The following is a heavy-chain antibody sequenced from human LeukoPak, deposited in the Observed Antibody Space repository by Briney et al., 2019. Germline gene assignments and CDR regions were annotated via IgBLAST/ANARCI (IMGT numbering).Heavy chain of an antibody. D-gene: IGHD3-22*01. CDR3: ARRNYYDSSGYYDY. J-gene: IGHJ4*02. V-gene: IGHV4-59*01. Sequence: PSKTLSLTCTVSGGSISSYYWSWIRQPPGKGLEWIGYIYYSGSTNYNPSLKSRVTISVDTSKNQFSLKLSSVAAADTAVYYCARRNYYDSSGYYDYWGQGTLVTVSS. CDR1: GGSISSYY. CDR2: IYYSGST.